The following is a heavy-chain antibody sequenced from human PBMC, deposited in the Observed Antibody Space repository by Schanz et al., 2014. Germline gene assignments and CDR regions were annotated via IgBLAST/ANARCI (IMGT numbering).Heavy chain of an antibody. CDR2: VNPSVRGT. Sequence: QVQLVQSGTQVKKPGASVKVSCKASGYTLSAYSLHWVRQAPGQGLEWMGIVNPSVRGTHFAREFQGRVTVTSYTSTSTVYMELRSLRSDDTAVYYCARVQDDILTGSEYYYGMDVWGQGTTGTVS. V-gene: IGHV1-46*01. J-gene: IGHJ6*02. CDR1: GYTLSAYS. CDR3: ARVQDDILTGSEYYYGMDV. D-gene: IGHD3-9*01.